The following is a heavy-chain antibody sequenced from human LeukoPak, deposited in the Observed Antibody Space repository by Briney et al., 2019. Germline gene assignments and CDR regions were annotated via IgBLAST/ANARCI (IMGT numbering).Heavy chain of an antibody. V-gene: IGHV1-46*01. D-gene: IGHD5-24*01. J-gene: IGHJ4*02. CDR1: GYTSTSYY. CDR3: ASGVEMATILPAV. Sequence: ASVKVSCKASGYTSTSYYMHWVRQAPGQGLEWMGIINPSGGSTSYAQKFQGRVTMTRDTSTSTVYMELSSLRSEDTAVYYCASGVEMATILPAVWGQGTLVTVSS. CDR2: INPSGGST.